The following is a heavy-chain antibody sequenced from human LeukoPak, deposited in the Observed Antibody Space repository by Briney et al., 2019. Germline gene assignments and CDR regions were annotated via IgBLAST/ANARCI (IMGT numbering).Heavy chain of an antibody. CDR1: GGSFSGYY. Sequence: PSETLSLTCAVYGGSFSGYYWSWIRQPPGEGLEWIGEINHSGSTNYNPSLKSRVTISVDTSKNQFSLKLSSVTAADTAVYYCARGRDSSSWYFLYWGQGTLVTVSS. J-gene: IGHJ4*02. CDR3: ARGRDSSSWYFLY. D-gene: IGHD6-13*01. V-gene: IGHV4-34*01. CDR2: INHSGST.